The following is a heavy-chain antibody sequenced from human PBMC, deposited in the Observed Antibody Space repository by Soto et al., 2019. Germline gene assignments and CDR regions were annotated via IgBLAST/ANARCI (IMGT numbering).Heavy chain of an antibody. Sequence: SETLSLTCTVSGGSISSYYWSWIRQPPGKGLEWIGSIYYSGSTYYNPSLKSRVTISVDTSKNQFSLKLSSVTAADTAVYYCAVPAYSGYYGSGSIWFDPWGQGTLVTVSS. J-gene: IGHJ5*02. D-gene: IGHD3-10*01. CDR3: AVPAYSGYYGSGSIWFDP. CDR2: IYYSGST. V-gene: IGHV4-59*05. CDR1: GGSISSYY.